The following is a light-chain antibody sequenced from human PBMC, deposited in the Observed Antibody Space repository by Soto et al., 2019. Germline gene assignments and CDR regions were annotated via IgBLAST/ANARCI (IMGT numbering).Light chain of an antibody. J-gene: IGKJ4*01. V-gene: IGKV3-20*01. CDR1: QSVSSSY. Sequence: EIVLTQSPGTLSLSPGERATLSCRASQSVSSSYLAWYQQKPGQAPRLLIYGASSRATGIPDRFSGSGSGTDFTLTISRLETEDFAVYSCQQYGSSRLTFGGGTKVEIK. CDR2: GAS. CDR3: QQYGSSRLT.